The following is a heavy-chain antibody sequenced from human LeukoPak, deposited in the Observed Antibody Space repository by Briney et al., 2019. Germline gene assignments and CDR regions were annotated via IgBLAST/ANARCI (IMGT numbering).Heavy chain of an antibody. Sequence: PSETLSLTCTVSGGSISSCYWSWIRQPPGKGLEWIGYIYYSGSTNYNPSLKSRVTISVDTSKNQFSLKLSSVTAADTAVYYCARDLPYNWNSHDAFDIWGQGTMVTVSS. J-gene: IGHJ3*02. CDR3: ARDLPYNWNSHDAFDI. D-gene: IGHD1-7*01. V-gene: IGHV4-59*01. CDR2: IYYSGST. CDR1: GGSISSCY.